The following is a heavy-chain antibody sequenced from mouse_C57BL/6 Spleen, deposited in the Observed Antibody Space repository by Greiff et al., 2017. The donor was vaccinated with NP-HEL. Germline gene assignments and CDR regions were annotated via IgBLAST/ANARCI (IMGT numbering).Heavy chain of an antibody. CDR1: GYTFTDYN. J-gene: IGHJ2*01. CDR2: INPNNGGT. CDR3: AREVGIYDGYPYYFDY. V-gene: IGHV1-22*01. Sequence: EVQLQQSGPELVKPGASVKMSCKASGYTFTDYNMHWVKQSHGKSLEWIGYINPNNGGTSYNQKFKGKATLTVNKSSSTAYMELRSLTSEDSAFYYCAREVGIYDGYPYYFDYWGQGTTLPVSS. D-gene: IGHD2-3*01.